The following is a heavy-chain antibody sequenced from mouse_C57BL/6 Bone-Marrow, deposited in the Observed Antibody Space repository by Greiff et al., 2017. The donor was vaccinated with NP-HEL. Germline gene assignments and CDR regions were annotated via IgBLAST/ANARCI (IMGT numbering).Heavy chain of an antibody. CDR3: ARHGQIYYYGSSPYYFGY. J-gene: IGHJ2*01. CDR1: GYTFTEYT. D-gene: IGHD1-1*01. Sequence: VKLMESGAELVKPGASVKLSCKASGYTFTEYTIHWVKQRSGQGLEWIGWFYPGSGSIKYNEKFKDKATLTADKSSSTVYMELSRLTSEDSAVFFCARHGQIYYYGSSPYYFGYWGQGATLTVAS. CDR2: FYPGSGSI. V-gene: IGHV1-62-2*01.